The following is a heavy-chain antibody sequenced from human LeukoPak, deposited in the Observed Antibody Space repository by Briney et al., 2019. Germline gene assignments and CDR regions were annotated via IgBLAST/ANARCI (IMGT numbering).Heavy chain of an antibody. CDR3: ATFVAVAGTFDY. CDR2: FDPEDGET. Sequence: ASLKVSCKVSGYTLTELSMHWVRQAPGKGLEWMGGFDPEDGETIYAQKFQGRVTMTEDTSTDTAHMELSSLRSEDTAVYYCATFVAVAGTFDYWGQGTLVTVSS. D-gene: IGHD6-19*01. CDR1: GYTLTELS. J-gene: IGHJ4*02. V-gene: IGHV1-24*01.